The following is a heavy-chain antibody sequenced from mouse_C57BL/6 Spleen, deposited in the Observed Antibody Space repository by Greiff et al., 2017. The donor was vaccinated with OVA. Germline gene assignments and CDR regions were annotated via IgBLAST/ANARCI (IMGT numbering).Heavy chain of an antibody. D-gene: IGHD3-2*02. CDR3: TGTRAQATLYAMDY. V-gene: IGHV14-4*01. CDR2: IDPENGDT. J-gene: IGHJ4*01. Sequence: EVKLMESGAELVRPGASVKLSCTASGFNIKDDYMHWVKQRPEQGLEWIGWIDPENGDTEYASKFQGKATITADTSSNTAYLQLSSLTSEDTAVYYCTGTRAQATLYAMDYWGQGTSVTVSS. CDR1: GFNIKDDY.